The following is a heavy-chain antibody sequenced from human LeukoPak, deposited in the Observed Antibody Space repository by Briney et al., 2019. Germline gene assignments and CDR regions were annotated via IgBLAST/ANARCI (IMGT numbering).Heavy chain of an antibody. D-gene: IGHD3-10*01. CDR2: ISGSGGST. J-gene: IGHJ4*02. CDR1: GFTFSSYA. CDR3: AKDRMVRGVIRRYYFDY. V-gene: IGHV3-23*01. Sequence: PGGSLRLSCAASGFTFSSYAMSWVRQAPGKGLEWVSAISGSGGSTYYADSVKGRFTISRDNSKNTLYLQMNSLRAEDTAVYYCAKDRMVRGVIRRYYFDYWGQGTLVTVSS.